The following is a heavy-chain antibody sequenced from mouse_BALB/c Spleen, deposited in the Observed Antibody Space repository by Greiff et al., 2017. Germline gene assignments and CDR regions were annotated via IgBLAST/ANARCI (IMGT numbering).Heavy chain of an antibody. CDR1: GFNIKDYY. V-gene: IGHV14-1*02. CDR3: ARSGVRNAMDY. Sequence: EVLVVESGAELVRPGALVKLSCKASGFNIKDYYMPWVKQRPEQGLEWIGWIDPENGNTIYDPKFQGRASITADNSSNTAYLQLSSLTSEDTAVYYCARSGVRNAMDYWGQGTSVTVSS. D-gene: IGHD2-14*01. CDR2: IDPENGNT. J-gene: IGHJ4*01.